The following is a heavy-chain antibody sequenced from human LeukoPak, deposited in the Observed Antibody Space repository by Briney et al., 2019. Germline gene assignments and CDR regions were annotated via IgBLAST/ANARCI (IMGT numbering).Heavy chain of an antibody. V-gene: IGHV3-53*01. CDR2: IYSGGST. Sequence: GGSLRLSCAASGFTVSSNYMSWVRQAPGKGLEWVSVIYSGGSTYYAGVVKGRFTISRDNSNNTLYLQIDSLRAEDTAGYYCTRNYGGNWFDPWGQGTLVTVSS. D-gene: IGHD4-23*01. CDR3: TRNYGGNWFDP. CDR1: GFTVSSNY. J-gene: IGHJ5*02.